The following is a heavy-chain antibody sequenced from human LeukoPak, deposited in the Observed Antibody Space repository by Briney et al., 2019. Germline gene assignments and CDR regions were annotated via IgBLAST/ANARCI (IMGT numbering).Heavy chain of an antibody. J-gene: IGHJ3*02. Sequence: PSETLSLTCAVYGGSFSGYYWSWIRQPPGKGLEWIGEINHSGSTNYNPSLKSRVTISVDTSKNQFSLKLSSVTAADTAVYYCASTRRYCSSTSCQRAFDIWGPGTMVTVSS. D-gene: IGHD2-2*01. CDR3: ASTRRYCSSTSCQRAFDI. V-gene: IGHV4-34*01. CDR1: GGSFSGYY. CDR2: INHSGST.